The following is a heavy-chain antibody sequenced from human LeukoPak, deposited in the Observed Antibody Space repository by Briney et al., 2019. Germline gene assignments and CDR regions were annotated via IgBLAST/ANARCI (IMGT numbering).Heavy chain of an antibody. Sequence: SETLSLTCTVSGGSISSYYWSWIRQPPGKGLEWVGYIYYSGSTNYNPSLKSRVTIPVDTSKNQFSLKLSSVTAADTAVSYCARVFRGYSYGPFDYWGQGTLVTVSS. CDR2: IYYSGST. CDR3: ARVFRGYSYGPFDY. V-gene: IGHV4-59*01. D-gene: IGHD5-18*01. J-gene: IGHJ4*02. CDR1: GGSISSYY.